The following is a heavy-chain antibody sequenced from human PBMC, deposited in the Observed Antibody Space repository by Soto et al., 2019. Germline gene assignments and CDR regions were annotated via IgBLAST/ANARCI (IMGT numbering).Heavy chain of an antibody. V-gene: IGHV4-38-2*02. CDR2: MHHSGTT. D-gene: IGHD5-12*01. CDR1: GYSISNDYY. J-gene: IGHJ4*02. Sequence: SETLSLTCAVSGYSISNDYYWGWIRQTPGKGLEWIGAMHHSGTTYYNPSLKSRVTMSVDTSKNQFSLKLRSVTAADTAVYYRARDFGKYVATIYFDNWGQGALVTVSS. CDR3: ARDFGKYVATIYFDN.